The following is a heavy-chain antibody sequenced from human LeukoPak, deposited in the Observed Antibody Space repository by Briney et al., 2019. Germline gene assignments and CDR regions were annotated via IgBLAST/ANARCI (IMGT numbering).Heavy chain of an antibody. CDR1: GFTFRNYW. V-gene: IGHV3-7*01. J-gene: IGHJ4*02. CDR3: ARKRPNYFDY. CDR2: INLDGSQK. Sequence: GGSLRLSCAASGFTFRNYWMAWVRQAPGKGPEWVANINLDGSQKYYVDSVKGRFTISRDNAENSLYLQMNSLRAEDTVLYYCARKRPNYFDYWGQGTLVTVSS.